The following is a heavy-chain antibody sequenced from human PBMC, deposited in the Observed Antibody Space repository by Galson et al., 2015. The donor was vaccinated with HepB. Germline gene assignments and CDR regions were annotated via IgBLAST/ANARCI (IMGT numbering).Heavy chain of an antibody. Sequence: SVKVSCKASGYTFTSYGISWVRQAPGQGLEWMGWISAYNGNTNYAQKLQGRVTMTTDTSTSTAYMELRSLRSDDTAVYYCARGGYSYGKSAYFDYWGQGTLVTVSS. J-gene: IGHJ4*02. D-gene: IGHD5-18*01. CDR2: ISAYNGNT. V-gene: IGHV1-18*04. CDR3: ARGGYSYGKSAYFDY. CDR1: GYTFTSYG.